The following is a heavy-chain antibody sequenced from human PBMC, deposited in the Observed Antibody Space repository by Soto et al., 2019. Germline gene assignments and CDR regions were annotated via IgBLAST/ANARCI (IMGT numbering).Heavy chain of an antibody. V-gene: IGHV1-3*04. Sequence: QVKLVQSGAEVRKPGASVNIFCRASGFSFSDNHINWVRQAPGQSLEWMGWINTDNGNTRYSQTLQGSVTTSRHSYASIAYVKVSFLTSEDTAFYCSARDILSLGPRANDAFDVWGQGTMFPVSS. J-gene: IGHJ3*01. CDR2: INTDNGNT. CDR3: ARDILSLGPRANDAFDV. CDR1: GFSFSDNH.